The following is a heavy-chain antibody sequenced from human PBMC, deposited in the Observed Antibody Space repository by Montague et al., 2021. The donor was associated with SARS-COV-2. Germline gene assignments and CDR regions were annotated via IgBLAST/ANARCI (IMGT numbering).Heavy chain of an antibody. CDR3: VRGRGGYFNPLDY. CDR1: DDSISSSSYY. Sequence: SETLSLTCTVSDDSISSSSYYWAWIRQPPGKGLEWIGSIYYSGSTYYNPSPKSRVTISVDTSKKQFSLKLSSVTAADTAVFYCVRGRGGYFNPLDYWGQGTLVTVSS. D-gene: IGHD3-22*01. CDR2: IYYSGST. J-gene: IGHJ4*02. V-gene: IGHV4-39*01.